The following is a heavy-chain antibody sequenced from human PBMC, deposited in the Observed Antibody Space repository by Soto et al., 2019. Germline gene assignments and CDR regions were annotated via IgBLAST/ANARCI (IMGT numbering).Heavy chain of an antibody. D-gene: IGHD3-3*01. J-gene: IGHJ4*02. CDR2: MNPNSGNT. V-gene: IGHV1-8*01. CDR3: ARIFDFWSGYYFSY. Sequence: GASVNVSCKSSGYTFTSYYINWGRQATGQGLECMGWMNPNSGNTGYAQKFQNRLTITKDTSKNQVVLTMTNMDPVDTATYYCARIFDFWSGYYFSYWGRGTLVTVSS. CDR1: GYTFTSYY.